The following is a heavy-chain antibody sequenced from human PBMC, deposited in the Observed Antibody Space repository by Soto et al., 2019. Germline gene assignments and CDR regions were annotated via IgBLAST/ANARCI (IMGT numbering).Heavy chain of an antibody. J-gene: IGHJ6*02. Sequence: PSQTLSLTCAISGDSVSSNSAAWNWIRQSPSRGLEWLGRTYYRSKWYNDYAVSVKSRITINPDTSKNQFSLQLNSVTPEDTAVYYCARANLLIVVVVAATDGMDLWGQGTKVTGSS. CDR2: TYYRSKWYN. V-gene: IGHV6-1*01. D-gene: IGHD2-15*01. CDR3: ARANLLIVVVVAATDGMDL. CDR1: GDSVSSNSAA.